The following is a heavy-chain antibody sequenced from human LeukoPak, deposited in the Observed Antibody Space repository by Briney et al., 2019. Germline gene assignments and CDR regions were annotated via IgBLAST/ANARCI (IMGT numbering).Heavy chain of an antibody. CDR2: ISWDGGST. J-gene: IGHJ4*02. V-gene: IGHV3-43D*03. Sequence: GSLRLSCAASGFTFDDYTMHWVRQAPGRGLEWVSLISWDGGSTYYEDSVKGRFTISRDNSKNSLYLQMNSLRAEDTAVYYCARDGDGAHYDILTGYDYWGQGTLVTVSS. D-gene: IGHD3-9*01. CDR1: GFTFDDYT. CDR3: ARDGDGAHYDILTGYDY.